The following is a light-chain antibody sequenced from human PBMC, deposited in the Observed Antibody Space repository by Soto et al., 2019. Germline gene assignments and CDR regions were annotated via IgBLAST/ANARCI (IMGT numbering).Light chain of an antibody. Sequence: EIVMTQSPATLSVSPGERATLSCRASQSVSSNLAWYQQKPGQAPRLLIYGASSRATGIPDRFSGSGSGTDFTLTISRLEPEDFAVYYCQQYNNWPPTFGQGTKVDI. CDR3: QQYNNWPPT. CDR2: GAS. CDR1: QSVSSN. V-gene: IGKV3D-15*01. J-gene: IGKJ1*01.